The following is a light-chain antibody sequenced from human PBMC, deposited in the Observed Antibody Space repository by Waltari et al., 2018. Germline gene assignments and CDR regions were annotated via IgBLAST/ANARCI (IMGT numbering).Light chain of an antibody. V-gene: IGLV1-44*01. Sequence: QSVLTQPPSASGTPGQRATFSCSGTYSNIGNNVVNWYQQLPGKAPKLLIYRNDQRPSGVPDRFSGSKSGSSASLAIGGLQSDDEADYYCAAWDDSLNGHWVFGGGTKVTVL. CDR3: AAWDDSLNGHWV. CDR2: RND. J-gene: IGLJ3*02. CDR1: YSNIGNNV.